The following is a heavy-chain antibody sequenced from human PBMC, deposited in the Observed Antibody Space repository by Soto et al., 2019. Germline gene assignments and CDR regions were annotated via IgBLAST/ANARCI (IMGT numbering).Heavy chain of an antibody. Sequence: GGSLRLSCAASGFTVSSNYMSWVRQAPGKGLEWVSVIYSGGSTYYADSVKGRFTISRDNSKNTLYLQMNSLRAEDTAVYYCARDQRTYYYYYGMDVWGQGTTVTVSS. V-gene: IGHV3-53*01. CDR1: GFTVSSNY. J-gene: IGHJ6*02. CDR3: ARDQRTYYYYYGMDV. CDR2: IYSGGST.